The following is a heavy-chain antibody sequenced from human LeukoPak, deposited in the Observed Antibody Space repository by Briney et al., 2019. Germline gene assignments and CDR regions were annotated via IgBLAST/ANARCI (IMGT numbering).Heavy chain of an antibody. J-gene: IGHJ4*02. V-gene: IGHV3-7*04. CDR3: ARARLAVSGNYFEN. CDR2: IKEDGSEK. CDR1: GSTFSNYA. D-gene: IGHD6-19*01. Sequence: GGSLRLSCAASGSTFSNYAMNWVRQAPGKGLEWVANIKEDGSEKYYVDSVKGRFTISRDNAKNSLYLQMNSLRVEDTAVYHCARARLAVSGNYFENWGQGTLVTVSS.